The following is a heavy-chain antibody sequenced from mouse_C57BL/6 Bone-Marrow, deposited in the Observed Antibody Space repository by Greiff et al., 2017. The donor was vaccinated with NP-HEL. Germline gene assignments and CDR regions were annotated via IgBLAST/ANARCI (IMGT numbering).Heavy chain of an antibody. CDR1: GYTFTSYG. Sequence: QVQLKESGAELARPGASVKLSCKASGYTFTSYGISWVKQRTGQGLEWIGEIYPRSGNTYYNEKFKGKATLTEDKSSSTAYMELRSQTSEDSAVYFCARNWDFVAYWGQGTLVTVSA. CDR3: ARNWDFVAY. D-gene: IGHD4-1*01. CDR2: IYPRSGNT. J-gene: IGHJ3*01. V-gene: IGHV1-81*01.